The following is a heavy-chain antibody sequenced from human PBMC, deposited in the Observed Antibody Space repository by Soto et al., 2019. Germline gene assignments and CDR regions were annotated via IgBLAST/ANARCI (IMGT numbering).Heavy chain of an antibody. V-gene: IGHV4-30-4*01. Sequence: TLSLTCTVSGGSISSGDYYGSWIRQPPGKGLEWIGYIYYSGSTYYNPSLKSRVTISVDTSKNQFSLKLSSVTAADTAVYYCAGGEVGYDSSGYYSWDYFDYWGQGTLVTVS. CDR3: AGGEVGYDSSGYYSWDYFDY. CDR1: GGSISSGDYY. J-gene: IGHJ4*02. D-gene: IGHD3-22*01. CDR2: IYYSGST.